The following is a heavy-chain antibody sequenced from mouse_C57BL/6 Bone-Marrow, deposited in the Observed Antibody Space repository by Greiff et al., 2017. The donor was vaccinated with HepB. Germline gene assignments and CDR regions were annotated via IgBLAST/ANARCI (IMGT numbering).Heavy chain of an antibody. Sequence: VQLQQPGAELVKPGASVKMSCKASGYTFTSYWITWVKQRPGQGLEWIGDIYPGSGSTNYNEKFKSKATLTVDTSSSTAYMQLSSLTSEDSAVYYCARGYYGSSYHWYFDVWGTGTTVTVSS. CDR2: IYPGSGST. J-gene: IGHJ1*03. CDR3: ARGYYGSSYHWYFDV. D-gene: IGHD1-1*01. V-gene: IGHV1-55*01. CDR1: GYTFTSYW.